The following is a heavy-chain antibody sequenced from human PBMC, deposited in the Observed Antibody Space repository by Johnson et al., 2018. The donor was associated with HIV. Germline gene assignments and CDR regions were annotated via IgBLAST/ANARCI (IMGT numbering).Heavy chain of an antibody. Sequence: EVQLVESGGGLVKPGGSLRLSCAASGFTFSNAWMSWVRQAPGKGLEWVCRIKSKTDGGTTDYAAPVKGRFTISRDASKNTLYLQMNSLKTVDTALYYCNTDREDGGGSYYNACDIWGQGTMVNVSS. CDR2: IKSKTDGGTT. CDR3: NTDREDGGGSYYNACDI. D-gene: IGHD1-26*01. V-gene: IGHV3-15*01. CDR1: GFTFSNAW. J-gene: IGHJ3*02.